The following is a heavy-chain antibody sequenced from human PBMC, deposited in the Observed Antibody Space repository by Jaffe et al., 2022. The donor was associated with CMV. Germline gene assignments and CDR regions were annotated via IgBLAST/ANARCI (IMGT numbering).Heavy chain of an antibody. J-gene: IGHJ4*02. CDR2: ISSSSWTI. V-gene: IGHV3-48*02. CDR3: TRDLCSGGTCSGISDY. Sequence: EVQLVESGGGLVQPGGSLRLSCAASGFTFSSHSMNWVRQAPGKGLEWISYISSSSWTIYYADSVKGRLTISRDNAKNSLYLQMNSLRDEDTAVYYCTRDLCSGGTCSGISDYWGQGTLVTVSS. CDR1: GFTFSSHS. D-gene: IGHD2-15*01.